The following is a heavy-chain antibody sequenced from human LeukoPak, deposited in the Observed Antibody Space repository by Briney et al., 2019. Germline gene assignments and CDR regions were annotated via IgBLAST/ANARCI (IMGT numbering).Heavy chain of an antibody. CDR2: IYYSGST. J-gene: IGHJ4*02. CDR1: GGSISSSSYY. V-gene: IGHV4-39*01. CDR3: ARPSRRYCSSTSCYADPPDY. Sequence: PLETLSLTCTVSGGSISSSSYYWGWIRQPPGKGLEWIGSIYYSGSTYYNPSLKSRVTMSVDTSKNQFSLKLSSVTAADTAVYYCARPSRRYCSSTSCYADPPDYWGQGTLVTVSS. D-gene: IGHD2-2*01.